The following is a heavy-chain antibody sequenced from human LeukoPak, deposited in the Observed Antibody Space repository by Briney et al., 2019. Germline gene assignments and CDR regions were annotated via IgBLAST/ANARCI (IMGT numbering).Heavy chain of an antibody. D-gene: IGHD3-22*01. Sequence: ASVKVSCKASGYTFTSYGISWVRQAPGQGLEWMGWISAYNGNTNYAQKLQGRVTMTTDTSTSTAYMELRSLRSDDTAVYYCAGGTYYYDSSGYYGLNWFGPWGQGTLVTVSS. CDR3: AGGTYYYDSSGYYGLNWFGP. V-gene: IGHV1-18*01. J-gene: IGHJ5*02. CDR1: GYTFTSYG. CDR2: ISAYNGNT.